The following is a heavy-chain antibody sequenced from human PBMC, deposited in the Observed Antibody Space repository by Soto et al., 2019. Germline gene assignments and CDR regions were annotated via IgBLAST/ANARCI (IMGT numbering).Heavy chain of an antibody. Sequence: ASVEVSCKASGYSFTTHAMIWVRQAPGQRPEWMGWINTGNGNTRYSPKFQGRVNITRDTSASTAYMELSSLKSEDTAVYYCARGEQLYHYYYGMEVWGQGSTVTVSS. J-gene: IGHJ6*02. V-gene: IGHV1-3*04. CDR3: ARGEQLYHYYYGMEV. CDR2: INTGNGNT. CDR1: GYSFTTHA.